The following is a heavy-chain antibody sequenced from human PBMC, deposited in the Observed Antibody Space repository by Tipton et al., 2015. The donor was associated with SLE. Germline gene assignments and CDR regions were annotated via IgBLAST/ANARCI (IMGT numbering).Heavy chain of an antibody. CDR2: INHSGST. D-gene: IGHD6-13*01. J-gene: IGHJ4*02. Sequence: TLSLTCAVYGGSFSGYYWSRIRQPPGKGLEWIGEINHSGSTNYNPSLKSRVTISVDTSKNQFSLKLSSVTAADTAVYYCRAYSSSWPGDYWGQGTLVTVSS. V-gene: IGHV4-34*01. CDR3: RAYSSSWPGDY. CDR1: GGSFSGYY.